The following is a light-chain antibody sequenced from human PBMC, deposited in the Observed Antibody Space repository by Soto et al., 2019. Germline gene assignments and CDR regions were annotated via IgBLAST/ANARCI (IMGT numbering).Light chain of an antibody. CDR2: AAS. V-gene: IGKV1-8*01. CDR3: LQYNKWPGT. Sequence: AIRMTQSPSSLSASTGDRVTITCRASQGISSYLAWYQQKPGKAPKLLIYAASTLQSGVPSRFSGSGSGTDFTLTISSLQSEDFAVYYCLQYNKWPGTFGQGTKVDIK. CDR1: QGISSY. J-gene: IGKJ1*01.